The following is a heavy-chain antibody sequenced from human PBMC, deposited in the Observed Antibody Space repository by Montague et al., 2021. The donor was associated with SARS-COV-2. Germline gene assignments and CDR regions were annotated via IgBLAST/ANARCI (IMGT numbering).Heavy chain of an antibody. D-gene: IGHD2-21*02. V-gene: IGHV3-33*08. Sequence: SLRLSCAASGLTFSSYSMNWVRQAPGKGLEWVAVIWYEGSNKYYADSVKGRFTISRDNSKNTLYLQMNSLRAEDTAVYYCAREQHIVVVTATPGAFDIWGQGTMVTVSS. J-gene: IGHJ3*02. CDR3: AREQHIVVVTATPGAFDI. CDR1: GLTFSSYS. CDR2: IWYEGSNK.